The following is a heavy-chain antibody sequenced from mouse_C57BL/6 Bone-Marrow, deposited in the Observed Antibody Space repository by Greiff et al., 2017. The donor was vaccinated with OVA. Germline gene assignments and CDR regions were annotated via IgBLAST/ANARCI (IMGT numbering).Heavy chain of an antibody. J-gene: IGHJ3*01. D-gene: IGHD3-1*01. CDR1: GYTFTSYW. CDR3: ARSEGYETWFAY. Sequence: QVQLKQPGAELVKPGASVKLSCKASGYTFTSYWMQWVKQRPGQGLEWIGEIDPSDSYTNYNQKFKGKATLTVDTSSSTAYMQLSSLTSEDSAVYDCARSEGYETWFAYWGQGTLVTVSA. CDR2: IDPSDSYT. V-gene: IGHV1-50*01.